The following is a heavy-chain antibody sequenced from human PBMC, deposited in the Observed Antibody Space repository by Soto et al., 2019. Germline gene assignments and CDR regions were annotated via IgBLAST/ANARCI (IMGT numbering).Heavy chain of an antibody. CDR3: ARERGGYGLFDS. CDR1: GCSISNAAYS. V-gene: IGHV4-30-2*01. D-gene: IGHD5-18*01. J-gene: IGHJ4*02. Sequence: PSETLSLPCPVSGCSISNAAYSWSWIRQPPGKGLEWIGYIYPSGMPFYNPSLRSRVTISIDRSNDQFSLNLKSVTAADTAVYYCARERGGYGLFDSWGQGTLVTVSS. CDR2: IYPSGMP.